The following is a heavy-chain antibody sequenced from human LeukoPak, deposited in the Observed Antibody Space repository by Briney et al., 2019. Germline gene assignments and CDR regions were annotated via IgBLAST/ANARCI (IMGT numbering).Heavy chain of an antibody. CDR2: ISYDGSNK. CDR3: ARGSDYYDGPIDY. Sequence: GGSLRLSCAASGFTVSSNYMSWVRQAPGKGLEWVAVISYDGSNKYYADSVKGRFTISRDNSKNTLYLQMNSLRAEGTAVYYCARGSDYYDGPIDYWGQGTLVTVSS. D-gene: IGHD3-22*01. V-gene: IGHV3-30*05. CDR1: GFTVSSNY. J-gene: IGHJ4*02.